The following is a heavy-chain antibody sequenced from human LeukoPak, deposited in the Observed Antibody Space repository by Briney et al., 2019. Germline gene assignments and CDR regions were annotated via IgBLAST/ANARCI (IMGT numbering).Heavy chain of an antibody. CDR2: IYSGGST. J-gene: IGHJ4*02. V-gene: IGHV3-53*01. CDR3: ARGLQGYYDSLTGYYRGRYYFDY. Sequence: GGSLRLSCAASGFTVSSNYMSWVRQAPGKGLEWVSVIYSGGSTYYADSVKGRFTISRDNSKNTLYLQMNSLRAEDTAVYYCARGLQGYYDSLTGYYRGRYYFDYWGQGTLVTISS. CDR1: GFTVSSNY. D-gene: IGHD3-9*01.